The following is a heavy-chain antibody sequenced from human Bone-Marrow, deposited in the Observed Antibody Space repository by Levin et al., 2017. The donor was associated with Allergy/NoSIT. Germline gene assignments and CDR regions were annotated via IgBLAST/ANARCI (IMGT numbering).Heavy chain of an antibody. Sequence: GGSLRLSCPVSGFSFSNYAMHWVRQAPGKGLEYVSAISGDGDKTYYADSVKGRLTISRDNSKNTLYLQMSSLRAEDTAIYYCVKDYCCGSGSYGAWCCIDNWGQGPLVTVSS. CDR1: GFSFSNYA. CDR2: ISGDGDKT. CDR3: VKDYCCGSGSYGAWCCIDN. V-gene: IGHV3-64D*06. J-gene: IGHJ4*02. D-gene: IGHD3-10*01.